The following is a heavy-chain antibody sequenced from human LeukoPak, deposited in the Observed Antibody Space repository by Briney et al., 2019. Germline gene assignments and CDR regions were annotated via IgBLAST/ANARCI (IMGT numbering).Heavy chain of an antibody. CDR1: GFTFSNYW. J-gene: IGHJ5*02. Sequence: PGGSLRLSCVASGFTFSNYWMTWVRQAPGKGLEWVANIKPDGSEKHFVDSVRGRFTISRDNAKDSLYLQMNSLRAEDTAVYYCAGGGSWGQGTLVTVSS. CDR3: AGGGS. CDR2: IKPDGSEK. V-gene: IGHV3-7*04.